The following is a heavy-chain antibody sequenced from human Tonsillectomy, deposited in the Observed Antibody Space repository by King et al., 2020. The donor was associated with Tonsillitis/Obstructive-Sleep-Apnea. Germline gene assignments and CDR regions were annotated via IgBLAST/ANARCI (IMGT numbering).Heavy chain of an antibody. CDR1: GYTFRSYG. Sequence: QLVQSGAEVKRPGASVKVSCKASGYTFRSYGVTWVRQAPGQGLEWMGWISAYNGNTNYAKKLQGRVTMTTDTSTSTAYMELRSLRSDDTAVYYCARVLGIRNAFDIWGQGTMVTVSS. CDR2: ISAYNGNT. V-gene: IGHV1-18*01. J-gene: IGHJ3*02. D-gene: IGHD7-27*01. CDR3: ARVLGIRNAFDI.